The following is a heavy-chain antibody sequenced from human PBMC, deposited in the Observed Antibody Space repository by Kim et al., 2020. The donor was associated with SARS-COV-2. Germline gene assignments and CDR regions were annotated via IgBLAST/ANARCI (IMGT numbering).Heavy chain of an antibody. CDR3: ARGSGWYYFDY. V-gene: IGHV4-34*01. Sequence: SETLSLTCAVYGGSFSGYYWSWIRQPPGKGLEWIGEINHSGSTNYNPSLKSRVTISVDTSKNQFSLKLSSVTAADTAVYYCARGSGWYYFDYWGQGTRVT. CDR1: GGSFSGYY. J-gene: IGHJ4*02. CDR2: INHSGST. D-gene: IGHD6-19*01.